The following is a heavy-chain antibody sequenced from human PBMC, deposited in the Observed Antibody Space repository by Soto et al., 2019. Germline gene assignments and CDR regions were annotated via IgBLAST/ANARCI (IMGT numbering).Heavy chain of an antibody. J-gene: IGHJ5*02. CDR2: IYYIGST. Sequence: QVQLQESGPGLVKPSQTLSLTCTVSGGSISIGGYYWNWIRQHPGKGLEWIGYIYYIGSTYYNPSIKSRVTISLDTSKNQFFLKLSSVTAADTAVYYCARSVFPWGQGTLVTVSS. CDR3: ARSVFP. CDR1: GGSISIGGYY. V-gene: IGHV4-31*03.